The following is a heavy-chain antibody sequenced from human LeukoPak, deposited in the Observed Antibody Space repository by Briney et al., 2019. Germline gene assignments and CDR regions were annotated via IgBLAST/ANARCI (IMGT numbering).Heavy chain of an antibody. J-gene: IGHJ4*02. Sequence: ASVKVSCKASGYTFTSYAMHWVRQAPGQRLEWMGWINAGNGNTKYSQKFQGRVTITRDTSASTAYMELSSLRSEDTAVYYCARDGPRIAAAGTNYWGQGTLVTVSS. CDR1: GYTFTSYA. D-gene: IGHD6-13*01. CDR3: ARDGPRIAAAGTNY. V-gene: IGHV1-3*01. CDR2: INAGNGNT.